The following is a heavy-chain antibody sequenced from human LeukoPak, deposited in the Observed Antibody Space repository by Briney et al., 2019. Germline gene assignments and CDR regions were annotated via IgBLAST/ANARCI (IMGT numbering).Heavy chain of an antibody. D-gene: IGHD2-2*02. CDR1: GFTFSNAW. CDR2: IKSKTDGGTT. Sequence: GGSLRLPCAASGFTFSNAWMSWVRQAPGKGLEWVGRIKSKTDGGTTDYAAPVKGRFTISRDDSKNTLYLQMNSLKTEDTAVYYCTTLSGQLLYSGDVDYWGQGTLVTVSS. CDR3: TTLSGQLLYSGDVDY. J-gene: IGHJ4*02. V-gene: IGHV3-15*01.